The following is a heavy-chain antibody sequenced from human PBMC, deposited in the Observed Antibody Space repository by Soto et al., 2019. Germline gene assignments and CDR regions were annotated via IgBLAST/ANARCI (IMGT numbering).Heavy chain of an antibody. Sequence: KPSETLSLTCTVSGGSISSYYWSWIRQPAGKGLEWIGRIYTSGSTNYNPSLKSRVTMSVDTSRNQFSLKLSSVTAADTAVYYCARGYYDGSGSYYLDYYYYGMDVWGQGTTVTVSS. CDR3: ARGYYDGSGSYYLDYYYYGMDV. J-gene: IGHJ6*02. CDR2: IYTSGST. CDR1: GGSISSYY. V-gene: IGHV4-4*07. D-gene: IGHD3-10*01.